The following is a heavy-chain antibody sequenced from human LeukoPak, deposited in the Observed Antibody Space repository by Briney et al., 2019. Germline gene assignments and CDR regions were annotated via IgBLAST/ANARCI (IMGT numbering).Heavy chain of an antibody. J-gene: IGHJ4*02. CDR2: ISSSSSTI. D-gene: IGHD3-22*01. CDR1: GFTFSNAW. V-gene: IGHV3-48*01. CDR3: ARDYYDSSGYYYEDY. Sequence: PGGSLRLSCAASGFTFSNAWMSWVRQAPGKGLEWVSYISSSSSTIYYADSVKGRFTISRDNAKNSLYLQMNSLRAEDTAVYYCARDYYDSSGYYYEDYWGQRTLVTVSS.